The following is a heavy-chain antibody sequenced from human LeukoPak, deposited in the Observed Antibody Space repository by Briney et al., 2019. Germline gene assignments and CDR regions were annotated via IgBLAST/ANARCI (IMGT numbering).Heavy chain of an antibody. J-gene: IGHJ4*02. CDR3: ATRYDSSGYYYGGFDY. D-gene: IGHD3-22*01. CDR1: GGSISSSSYY. Sequence: PSETLSLTCTVSGGSISSSSYYWGWIRQPPGKGLEWIGSIYYSGSTHYNPSLKSRVTISVDTSKNQFSLKLSSVTAADTAVYYCATRYDSSGYYYGGFDYWGQGTLVTVSS. CDR2: IYYSGST. V-gene: IGHV4-39*01.